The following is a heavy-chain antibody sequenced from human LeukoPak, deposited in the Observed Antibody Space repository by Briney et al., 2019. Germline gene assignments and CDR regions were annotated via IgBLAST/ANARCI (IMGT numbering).Heavy chain of an antibody. J-gene: IGHJ4*02. V-gene: IGHV4-34*01. D-gene: IGHD1-26*01. Sequence: SETLSLTCAVYGGSFSGHYWSWIRQPPGKGLEWTGEINHSGSTNYNPSLKSRVTISVDTSKNQFSLKLSSVTAADTAVYYCAGGEPLKALDYWGQGTLVTVSS. CDR2: INHSGST. CDR1: GGSFSGHY. CDR3: AGGEPLKALDY.